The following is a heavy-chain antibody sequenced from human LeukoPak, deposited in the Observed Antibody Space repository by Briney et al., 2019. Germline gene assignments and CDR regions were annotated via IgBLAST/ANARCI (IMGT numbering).Heavy chain of an antibody. J-gene: IGHJ3*02. CDR1: GFTFSSYW. CDR2: IKQDGSEK. V-gene: IGHV3-7*01. Sequence: GGSLRLSCAASGFTFSSYWMSWVRQAPGKGLEWVANIKQDGSEKYYVDSVKGRFTISRDNAKNSLYLQMNSLRAEDTAVYYCATDTSYYYDSSGLNAFDIWGQGTMVTVSS. D-gene: IGHD3-22*01. CDR3: ATDTSYYYDSSGLNAFDI.